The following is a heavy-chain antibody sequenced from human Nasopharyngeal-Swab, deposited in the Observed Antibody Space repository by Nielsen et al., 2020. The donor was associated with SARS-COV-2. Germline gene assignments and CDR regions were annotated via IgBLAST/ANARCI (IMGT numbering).Heavy chain of an antibody. CDR3: ARPHGYSSNGFDP. V-gene: IGHV3-53*05. D-gene: IGHD5-18*01. Sequence: GGSLRLSCAASGFTVSSNYMSWVRQAPGKGLEWVSVIYSGGSTYYADSVKGRFTISRDNSKNTLYLQMSSLRSEDTAVYYCARPHGYSSNGFDPWGQGTLVTVSS. CDR2: IYSGGST. CDR1: GFTVSSNY. J-gene: IGHJ5*02.